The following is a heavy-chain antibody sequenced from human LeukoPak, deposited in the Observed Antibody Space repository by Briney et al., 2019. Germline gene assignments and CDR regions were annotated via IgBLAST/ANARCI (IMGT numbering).Heavy chain of an antibody. CDR3: ARHGGATMTERLLHAFDI. CDR1: GGSISNYY. D-gene: IGHD1-26*01. J-gene: IGHJ3*02. CDR2: MYYSGSA. Sequence: SEILSLTCTVSGGSISNYYWSWIRQPPGKGLEWIGYMYYSGSANYSPSLKSRVSISTDTSKNQLSLRLSSVTATDTALYYCARHGGATMTERLLHAFDIWGQGTMVTVSP. V-gene: IGHV4-59*08.